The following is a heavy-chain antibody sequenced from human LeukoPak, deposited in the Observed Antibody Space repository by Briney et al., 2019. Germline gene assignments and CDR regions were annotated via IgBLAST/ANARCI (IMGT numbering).Heavy chain of an antibody. CDR3: AREGADYYDSREFDY. V-gene: IGHV1-18*01. CDR1: GYTFTSYG. J-gene: IGHJ4*02. Sequence: GASVKVSCKASGYTFTSYGISWVRQAPGQGLEWMGWISAYNGNTNYAQKLQGRVTMTTDTSTSTAYMELRSLRSEDTAVYYCAREGADYYDSREFDYWGQGTLVTVSS. CDR2: ISAYNGNT. D-gene: IGHD3-22*01.